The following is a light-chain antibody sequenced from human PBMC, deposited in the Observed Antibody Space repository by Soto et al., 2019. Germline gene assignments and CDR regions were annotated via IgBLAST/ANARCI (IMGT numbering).Light chain of an antibody. CDR2: EVS. Sequence: QSALTQPAFVSGSPGQSITISCTGTSSDVGGYNYVSWYQQHPGTAPKLMIYEVSNRPSGVSNRFSGSKSGNTASLTISGLQAEDEADYYCSSYTRSTTLVVFGGGTKLTVL. J-gene: IGLJ2*01. CDR1: SSDVGGYNY. CDR3: SSYTRSTTLVV. V-gene: IGLV2-14*01.